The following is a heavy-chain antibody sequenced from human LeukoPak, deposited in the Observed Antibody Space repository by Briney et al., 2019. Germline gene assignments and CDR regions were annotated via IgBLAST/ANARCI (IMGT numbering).Heavy chain of an antibody. J-gene: IGHJ4*02. CDR3: ARGGSVFDY. CDR1: GFNFRSYS. V-gene: IGHV3-7*01. Sequence: GSLRLSCAASGFNFRSYSMNWVRQAPGKGLEWVANIKQDGSEKYYVDSVKGRFTISRDNAKNSLYLQMNSLRAEDTAVYYCARGGSVFDYWGQGTLVTVSS. CDR2: IKQDGSEK.